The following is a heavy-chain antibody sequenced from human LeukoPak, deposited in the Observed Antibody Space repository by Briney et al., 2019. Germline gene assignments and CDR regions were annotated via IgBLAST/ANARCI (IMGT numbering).Heavy chain of an antibody. Sequence: SETLSLTCDVSGVSINTCCYYWTWIRQPPGKGLEWIGYKYYSGGTRYNSSLRSRLTISLDSSKNQFSLRLTSVTAADTAVYYCARGRSYGFDFDSWGPGTLVIVSS. D-gene: IGHD5-18*01. CDR2: KYYSGGT. CDR3: ARGRSYGFDFDS. J-gene: IGHJ4*02. CDR1: GVSINTCCYY. V-gene: IGHV4-61*01.